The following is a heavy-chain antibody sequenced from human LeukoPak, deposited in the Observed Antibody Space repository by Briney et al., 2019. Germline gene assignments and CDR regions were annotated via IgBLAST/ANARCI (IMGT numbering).Heavy chain of an antibody. V-gene: IGHV3-23*01. J-gene: IGHJ4*02. CDR1: GFTFSSYA. D-gene: IGHD5-24*01. CDR3: AKDRDGRMATTMKYYFDY. Sequence: PGGSLRLSCAASGFTFSSYAMSWVRQAPGKGLEWVSAISGSGGSTYYADSVKGRFTISRDNSKNTLYLQMNSLRAEDTAVYYCAKDRDGRMATTMKYYFDYWGQGTLVTVSS. CDR2: ISGSGGST.